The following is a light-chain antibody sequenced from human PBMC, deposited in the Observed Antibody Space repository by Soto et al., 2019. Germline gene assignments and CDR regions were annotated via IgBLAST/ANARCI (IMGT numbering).Light chain of an antibody. CDR2: DVN. Sequence: QPVLTQPASVSGSPGQSIAISCTGTSSDVAAYNYVSWYQQHPGKAPKLMIYDVNNRPSGVSNRFSGSKSGNTASLTISGLQAEDEADYYCSSYTTSSTYVFGTGTKLTVL. J-gene: IGLJ1*01. CDR3: SSYTTSSTYV. CDR1: SSDVAAYNY. V-gene: IGLV2-14*03.